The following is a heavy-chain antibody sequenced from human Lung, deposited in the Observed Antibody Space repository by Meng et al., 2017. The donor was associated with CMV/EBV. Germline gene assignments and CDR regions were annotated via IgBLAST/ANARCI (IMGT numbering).Heavy chain of an antibody. D-gene: IGHD3-16*02. Sequence: LTCAASGTSFSTYAMNWVRQAPGKGLEWVAFLRHDGSGEHYADSVKGRFTISRDTSKETLYLQMNSLRAEDTAVYYCAKSPPRMITFGGLIATTWXQGTLVTVSS. J-gene: IGHJ5*02. V-gene: IGHV3-30*02. CDR2: LRHDGSGE. CDR1: GTSFSTYA. CDR3: AKSPPRMITFGGLIATT.